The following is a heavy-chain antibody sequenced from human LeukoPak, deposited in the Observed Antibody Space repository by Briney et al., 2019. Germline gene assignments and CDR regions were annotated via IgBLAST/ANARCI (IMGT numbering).Heavy chain of an antibody. CDR1: GGSISSYY. CDR2: IYYSGST. CDR3: ARDRGHTQGWFDP. V-gene: IGHV4-59*01. D-gene: IGHD2-2*02. Sequence: PSETLSLTCTVSGGSISSYYWSWIRQPPGKGREWIGYIYYSGSTNYNPSLRSRVTISVDTSKNQFSLKLSSVTAADTAVYYCARDRGHTQGWFDPWGQGTLVTVSS. J-gene: IGHJ5*02.